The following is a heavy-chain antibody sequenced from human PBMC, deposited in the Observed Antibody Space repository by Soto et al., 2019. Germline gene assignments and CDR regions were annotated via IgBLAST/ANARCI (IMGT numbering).Heavy chain of an antibody. V-gene: IGHV4-39*01. CDR2: IYYSGST. Sequence: SETLSLTCTVSGGSISSSSYYWGWIRQPPGKGLEWIGSIYYSGSTYYNPSLKSRVTISVDTSKNQFSLKLSSVTAADTAVYYCARHPLLLCFGELLPTWFDPWGQGTLVTVSS. D-gene: IGHD3-10*01. J-gene: IGHJ5*02. CDR1: GGSISSSSYY. CDR3: ARHPLLLCFGELLPTWFDP.